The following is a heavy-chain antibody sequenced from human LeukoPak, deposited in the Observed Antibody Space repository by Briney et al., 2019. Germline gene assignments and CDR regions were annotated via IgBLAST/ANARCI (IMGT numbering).Heavy chain of an antibody. CDR1: GGSFSTYY. CDR2: INHSGST. J-gene: IGHJ5*02. Sequence: PSETLSLTCAVYGGSFSTYYWSWIRQPPGKGLEWIGEINHSGSTNYNPSLKSRVTISVDTSKNQFSLKLSSVTAADTAVYYCARHVGSYYTYNWFDPWGQGTLVTVSS. CDR3: ARHVGSYYTYNWFDP. V-gene: IGHV4-34*01. D-gene: IGHD1-26*01.